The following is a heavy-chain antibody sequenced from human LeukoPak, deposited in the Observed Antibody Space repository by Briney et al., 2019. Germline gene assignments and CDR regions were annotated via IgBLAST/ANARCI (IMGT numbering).Heavy chain of an antibody. CDR2: ISAYNGNT. CDR3: ARDRRGYSYGPRVTFDY. D-gene: IGHD5-18*01. Sequence: ASVKVSCKASGYTFTSYGISWVRQAPGQGLEWMGWISAYNGNTNYAQKLQGRVTMTTDTSTSTAYMELRSLRPDDTAVYYCARDRRGYSYGPRVTFDYWGQGTLVTVSS. CDR1: GYTFTSYG. V-gene: IGHV1-18*01. J-gene: IGHJ4*02.